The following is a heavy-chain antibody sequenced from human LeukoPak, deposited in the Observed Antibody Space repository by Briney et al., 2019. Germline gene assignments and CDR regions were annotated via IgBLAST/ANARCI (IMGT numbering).Heavy chain of an antibody. CDR2: IIPILGIA. J-gene: IGHJ4*02. V-gene: IGHV1-69*04. Sequence: SVKVSCKASGGTFGNNGISWVRQAPGQGLEWMGRIIPILGIANYAQKFQGRVTITADKSTSTAYMELSSLRSEDTAVYYCASTHFDYWGQGTLVTVSS. CDR3: ASTHFDY. CDR1: GGTFGNNG.